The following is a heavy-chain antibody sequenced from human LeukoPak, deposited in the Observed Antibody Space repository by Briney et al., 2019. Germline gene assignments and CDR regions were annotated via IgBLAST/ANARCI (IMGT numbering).Heavy chain of an antibody. J-gene: IGHJ4*02. D-gene: IGHD7-27*01. CDR3: VRSVGSDWGHFDF. CDR2: ITWNSGTI. Sequence: GGSLRLSGVASGSNFDNYAMFWVRQAPGKGLGWVTGITWNSGTIAYADSVKGRLTISRDNAKSSLYLQMNSLRTEDTALYYCVRSVGSDWGHFDFRGQGTLVSVSS. CDR1: GSNFDNYA. V-gene: IGHV3-9*01.